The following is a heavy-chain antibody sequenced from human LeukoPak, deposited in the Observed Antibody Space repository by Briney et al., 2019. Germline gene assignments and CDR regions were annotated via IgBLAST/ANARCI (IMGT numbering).Heavy chain of an antibody. D-gene: IGHD5-18*01. CDR2: ISSSSSII. CDR3: VRVHVGTDMVDIDY. V-gene: IGHV3-48*02. Sequence: PGGSLRLSCAASGFTFSSYSMNWVRQAPGKGLEWLSYISSSSSIIYYADSVKGRFTISRDNAKNSLYLQMNSLRDEDTAVYYCVRVHVGTDMVDIDYWGQGTLVTVSS. CDR1: GFTFSSYS. J-gene: IGHJ4*02.